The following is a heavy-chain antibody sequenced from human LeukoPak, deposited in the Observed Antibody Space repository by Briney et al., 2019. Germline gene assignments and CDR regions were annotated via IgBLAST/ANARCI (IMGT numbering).Heavy chain of an antibody. CDR2: INHSGST. CDR3: ARGPSSNWFDP. CDR1: GGSLSGYY. Sequence: SETLSLTCAVYGGSLSGYYWSWIRQPPGKGLEWIGEINHSGSTNYNPSLKSRVTISVDTSKNQFSLKLSSVTAADTAVYYCARGPSSNWFDPWGQGTLVTVSS. J-gene: IGHJ5*02. V-gene: IGHV4-34*01. D-gene: IGHD6-6*01.